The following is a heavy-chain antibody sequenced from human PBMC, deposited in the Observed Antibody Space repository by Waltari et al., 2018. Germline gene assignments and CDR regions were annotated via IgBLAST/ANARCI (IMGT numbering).Heavy chain of an antibody. V-gene: IGHV4-38-2*02. D-gene: IGHD2-21*02. J-gene: IGHJ5*02. CDR1: AYSISNGYY. CDR3: ARDGDNGGNSWWFDP. CDR2: IYHSGTT. Sequence: QVQLQQSGPALVSPSETLSLPGDVSAYSISNGYYWGWIRQSPEKGLEWIGSIYHSGTTYYNQSRKSRVTISMYTSKNQFSLKLFSVTAADTAVYYCARDGDNGGNSWWFDPWGQGTLVTVSS.